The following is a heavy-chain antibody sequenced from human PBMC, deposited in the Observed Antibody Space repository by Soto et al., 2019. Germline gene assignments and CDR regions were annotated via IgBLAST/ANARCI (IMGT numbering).Heavy chain of an antibody. J-gene: IGHJ4*02. CDR1: GGSISYYY. CDR2: IYYSVKT. V-gene: IGHV4-59*01. Sequence: TLSLTCTVSGGSISYYYWTWIRQPPGKGLEWIGSIYYSVKTNYNPSLNSRVTMSVDTSKNQFSLQVTSVTTADSAVYYCARGLPDVYGGDLDYWGQGTLVTVSS. CDR3: ARGLPDVYGGDLDY. D-gene: IGHD4-17*01.